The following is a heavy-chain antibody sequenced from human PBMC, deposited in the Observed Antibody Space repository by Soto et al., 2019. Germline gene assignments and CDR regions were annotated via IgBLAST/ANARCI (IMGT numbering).Heavy chain of an antibody. Sequence: QVQLVESGGGVVQPGRSLRLSCAASGFTFSSYGMHWVRQAPGKGLEWVAVISYDGSNKYYAYSVKGRFTISRDNSKNTLYLQMNSLRAKDTAVYYCAKERYSSSWYLSFDYWGQGTLVTVSS. V-gene: IGHV3-30*18. CDR3: AKERYSSSWYLSFDY. D-gene: IGHD6-13*01. CDR1: GFTFSSYG. J-gene: IGHJ4*02. CDR2: ISYDGSNK.